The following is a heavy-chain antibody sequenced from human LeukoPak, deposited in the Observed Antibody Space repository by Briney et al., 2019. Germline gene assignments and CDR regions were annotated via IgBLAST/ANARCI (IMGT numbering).Heavy chain of an antibody. Sequence: GGSLRLSCAVSGFTFSTFAMNWVRQAPGKGLEWVSSLSDSGVSSYYADSVKGRFTISRDNSKNTLYLQMNSLRAEDTATYYCAKAPDSSGFPSYFDSWGQGTLVAVSS. CDR1: GFTFSTFA. V-gene: IGHV3-23*01. CDR3: AKAPDSSGFPSYFDS. CDR2: LSDSGVSS. J-gene: IGHJ4*02. D-gene: IGHD3-22*01.